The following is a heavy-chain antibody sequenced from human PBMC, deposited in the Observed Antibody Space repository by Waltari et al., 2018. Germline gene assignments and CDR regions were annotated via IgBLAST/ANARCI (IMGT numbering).Heavy chain of an antibody. CDR2: IRWNSGSI. V-gene: IGHV3-9*01. J-gene: IGHJ3*02. CDR1: GFTFDAYA. Sequence: EVQLVESGGGLVQPGRSLRLSCAASGFTFDAYALHWVRQAPGKGLEWVSGIRWNSGSIGYADSVKGGFTISRDNAKNSLYLQMNSLRAEDTALYYCAKANYYDSSGTRSAFDIWGQGTMVTVSS. CDR3: AKANYYDSSGTRSAFDI. D-gene: IGHD3-22*01.